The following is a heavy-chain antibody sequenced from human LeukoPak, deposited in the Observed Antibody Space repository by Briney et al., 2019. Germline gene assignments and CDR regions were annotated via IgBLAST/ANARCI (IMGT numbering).Heavy chain of an antibody. CDR2: IYYSGST. CDR3: ARGHSGSYFGGYYFDY. J-gene: IGHJ4*02. CDR1: GGSISSSSYY. D-gene: IGHD1-26*01. Sequence: PSETLSLTCTVSGGSISSSSYYWGWIRQSPGKGLEWIGSIYYSGSTYYNPSLKSRVTISVDTSKNQFSLKLSSVTAADTAVYYCARGHSGSYFGGYYFDYWGQGTLVTVSS. V-gene: IGHV4-39*07.